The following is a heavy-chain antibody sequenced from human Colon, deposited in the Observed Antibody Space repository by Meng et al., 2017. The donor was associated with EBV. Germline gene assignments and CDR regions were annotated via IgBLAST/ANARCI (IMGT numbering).Heavy chain of an antibody. Sequence: QLQLQESGSGLVKPSETLSLTCAVSDGSLSSTNWWSWVRQPPGKGLEWIGQIDYRENPYYSPSLRSRVTISVDKSKNQVSLNLNSVTAADTAIYYCTRHTAYSQGYWGQGTLGTVSS. CDR1: DGSLSSTNW. V-gene: IGHV4-4*02. CDR2: IDYRENP. CDR3: TRHTAYSQGY. J-gene: IGHJ4*02. D-gene: IGHD4-11*01.